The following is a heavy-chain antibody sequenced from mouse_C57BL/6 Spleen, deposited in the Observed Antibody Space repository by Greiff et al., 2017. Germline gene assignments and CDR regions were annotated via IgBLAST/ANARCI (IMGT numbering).Heavy chain of an antibody. J-gene: IGHJ4*01. Sequence: VQLQQSGPGLVQPSQSLSITCTVSGFSLTSYGVHWVRQSPGKGLEVLGVLWSGGSTDYNAAFISRLSISKDNSKSQVFFKMNSLQAEDTAIYYCATYYYCSRNYAIDYWGQGTSVTVSS. V-gene: IGHV2-2*01. CDR1: GFSLTSYG. CDR3: ATYYYCSRNYAIDY. CDR2: LWSGGST. D-gene: IGHD1-1*01.